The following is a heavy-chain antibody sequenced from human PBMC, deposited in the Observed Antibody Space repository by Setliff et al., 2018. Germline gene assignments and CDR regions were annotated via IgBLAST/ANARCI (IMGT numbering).Heavy chain of an antibody. V-gene: IGHV1-18*01. D-gene: IGHD5-12*01. Sequence: ASVKVSCKTSGYSFTVFGISWVRQAPGQGLEWMGWISPYYGSTDYAQKFQGRVTMTTDTSTSTAYMELASLRDDDTAVYYCVRGPGPSVVVAIPFDPWGQGSLVTVSS. CDR1: GYSFTVFG. CDR3: VRGPGPSVVVAIPFDP. J-gene: IGHJ5*02. CDR2: ISPYYGST.